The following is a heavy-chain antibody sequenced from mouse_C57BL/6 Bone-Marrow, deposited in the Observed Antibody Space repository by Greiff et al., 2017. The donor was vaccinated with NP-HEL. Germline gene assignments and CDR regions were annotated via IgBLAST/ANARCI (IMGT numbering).Heavy chain of an antibody. CDR1: GYTFTDYE. CDR3: TRGWLLPPYYYAMDY. Sequence: VKLVESGAELVRPGASVTLSCKASGYTFTDYEMHWVKQTPVHGLEWIGAIDPETGGTAYNQKFKGKAILTADKSSSTAYMELRSLTSEDSAVYYCTRGWLLPPYYYAMDYWGQGTSVTVSS. V-gene: IGHV1-15*01. D-gene: IGHD2-3*01. CDR2: IDPETGGT. J-gene: IGHJ4*01.